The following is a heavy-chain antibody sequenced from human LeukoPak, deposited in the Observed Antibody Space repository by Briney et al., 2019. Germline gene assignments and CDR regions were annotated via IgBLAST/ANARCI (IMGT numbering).Heavy chain of an antibody. D-gene: IGHD6-19*01. V-gene: IGHV5-51*01. CDR2: IHPGDSDT. Sequence: GESLKISCKGSGYSFANNWIAWVRQMPGKGLEWMGIIHPGDSDTRYRPSFQGQVTISADKSISTAYLQWSSLKASDTAMYYCARRGSGWTVDYWGQGTLVTVSS. CDR3: ARRGSGWTVDY. CDR1: GYSFANNW. J-gene: IGHJ4*02.